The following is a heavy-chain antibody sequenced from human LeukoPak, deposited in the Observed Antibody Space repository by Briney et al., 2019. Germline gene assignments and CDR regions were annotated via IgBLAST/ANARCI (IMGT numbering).Heavy chain of an antibody. Sequence: GGSLRLSCAGSGFTFSRYNMNWFRQAPGKGLERVSSISSRSTNIFYADSVKGRFTISRDNAKNSLYLQMNSLGAEDTAVYYCARDAQWLVPEGYFYYMDVWGKGTTVTVSS. CDR3: ARDAQWLVPEGYFYYMDV. J-gene: IGHJ6*03. V-gene: IGHV3-21*01. D-gene: IGHD6-19*01. CDR2: ISSRSTNI. CDR1: GFTFSRYN.